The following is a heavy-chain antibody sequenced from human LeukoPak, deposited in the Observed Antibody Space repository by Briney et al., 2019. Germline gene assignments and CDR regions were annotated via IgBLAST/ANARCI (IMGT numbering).Heavy chain of an antibody. CDR1: GFTFSSYS. CDR2: ISSSSSYI. V-gene: IGHV3-21*01. D-gene: IGHD6-19*01. J-gene: IGHJ4*02. Sequence: GGSLRLSCAASGFTFSSYSMNWVRQAPGKGLEWVSSISSSSSYIYYADSVKGRFTISRDNAKNSLYLQMNSLRAEDTAVYYCASSTTPSPVAADYWGQGTLVTVSS. CDR3: ASSTTPSPVAADY.